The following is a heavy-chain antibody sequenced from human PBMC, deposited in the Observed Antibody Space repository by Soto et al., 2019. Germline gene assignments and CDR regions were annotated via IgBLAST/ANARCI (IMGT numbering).Heavy chain of an antibody. V-gene: IGHV4-34*01. Sequence: SETLSLTCAVYGGSFRGYYWSWIRQPPGKGLEWIGEINHSGSTNYNPSLKSRVTISVDTSKNQFSLKLSYVTAADTAVYYCERGPLSPSRNWFDPWGQGPMVTVSS. CDR3: ERGPLSPSRNWFDP. CDR1: GGSFRGYY. J-gene: IGHJ5*02. CDR2: INHSGST.